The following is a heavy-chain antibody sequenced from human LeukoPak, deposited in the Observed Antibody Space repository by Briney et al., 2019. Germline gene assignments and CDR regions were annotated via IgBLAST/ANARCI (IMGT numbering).Heavy chain of an antibody. D-gene: IGHD3-10*01. CDR1: GGSFSGYY. CDR3: ARAPLLWFGDPYFDY. V-gene: IGHV4-34*01. CDR2: INHSGST. Sequence: SETLSLTCAVYGGSFSGYYWSWIRQPPGKGLEWIGEINHSGSTNYNPSLKSRVTISVDTSRNQFSLKLSSVTAADTAVYYCARAPLLWFGDPYFDYWGQGTLVTVSS. J-gene: IGHJ4*02.